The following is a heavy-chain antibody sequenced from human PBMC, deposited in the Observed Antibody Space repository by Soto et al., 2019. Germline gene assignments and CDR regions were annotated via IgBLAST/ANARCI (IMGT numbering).Heavy chain of an antibody. CDR3: ARGGSPWPVPHLDY. CDR2: IYYSGST. J-gene: IGHJ4*02. D-gene: IGHD3-16*01. V-gene: IGHV4-59*01. Sequence: SETLSLTCTVSGGSISSYYWSWIRQPPGKGLEWIGYIYYSGSTNYNPSLKSRVTISVDTSKNQFSLKLSSVTAADTAVYYCARGGSPWPVPHLDYWGQGTLVTVSS. CDR1: GGSISSYY.